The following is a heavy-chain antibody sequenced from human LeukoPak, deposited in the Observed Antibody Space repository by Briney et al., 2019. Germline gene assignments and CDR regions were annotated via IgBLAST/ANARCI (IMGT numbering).Heavy chain of an antibody. CDR2: IGTAGDT. CDR1: GFTFSSYD. Sequence: GGPLRLSCAASGFTFSSYDMHWVRQATGKGLEWVSAIGTAGDTYYPGSVKGRFTISRENAKNSLYLQMNSLRAGDTAVYYCARGWGAAGDWYFDLWGRGTLVTVSS. CDR3: ARGWGAAGDWYFDL. J-gene: IGHJ2*01. V-gene: IGHV3-13*04. D-gene: IGHD6-13*01.